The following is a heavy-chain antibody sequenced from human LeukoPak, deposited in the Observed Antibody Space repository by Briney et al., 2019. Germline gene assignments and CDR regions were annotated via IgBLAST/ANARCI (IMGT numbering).Heavy chain of an antibody. CDR2: IYYSGST. V-gene: IGHV4-39*01. J-gene: IGHJ5*02. D-gene: IGHD5/OR15-5a*01. Sequence: SETLSLTCTVSGGSISSSSYYWGWIRQPPGKGLEWIGNIYYSGSTYYSPSLKSRLTISVDTSKNQFSLKMSSVTAADTAVYYCASLMSPGWFDPWGQGTLVTVSS. CDR1: GGSISSSSYY. CDR3: ASLMSPGWFDP.